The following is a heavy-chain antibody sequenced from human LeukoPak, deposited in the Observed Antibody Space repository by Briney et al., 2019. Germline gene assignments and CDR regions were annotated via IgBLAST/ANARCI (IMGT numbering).Heavy chain of an antibody. D-gene: IGHD6-13*01. CDR3: ARGIAAAGFSYYFDY. CDR2: ISYDGSNE. V-gene: IGHV3-30*04. Sequence: GGSLRLSCAASGFTFSSYVMHWVRQAPGKGLEWVAIISYDGSNEYYADSVKGRFTISRDNAKNSLYLQMNSLRAEDTAVYYCARGIAAAGFSYYFDYWGQGTLVTVSS. J-gene: IGHJ4*02. CDR1: GFTFSSYV.